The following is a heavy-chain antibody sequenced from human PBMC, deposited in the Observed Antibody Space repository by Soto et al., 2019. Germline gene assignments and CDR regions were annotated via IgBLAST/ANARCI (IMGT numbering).Heavy chain of an antibody. CDR1: GGSVSSGSYY. CDR3: ARDLRDFWSGYQS. D-gene: IGHD3-3*01. J-gene: IGHJ4*01. Sequence: PSETLSLTCTVSGGSVSSGSYYWSWIRQPPGKGLEWIGYIYYSGSTNYNPSLKSRVTISVDTSKNQFSLKLSSVTAADTAVYYCARDLRDFWSGYQSWGHGTLVTVSS. CDR2: IYYSGST. V-gene: IGHV4-61*01.